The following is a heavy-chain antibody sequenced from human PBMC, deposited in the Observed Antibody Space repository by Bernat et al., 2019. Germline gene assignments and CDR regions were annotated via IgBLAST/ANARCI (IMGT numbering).Heavy chain of an antibody. J-gene: IGHJ4*02. D-gene: IGHD3-22*01. CDR2: IYSGGST. Sequence: DVQLVESGGGLVQPGGSLRLSCAASGFTVSSNYMSWVRQAPGKGLEWVSVIYSGGSTYYADSVKGRFTISRDNSKNTLYLQMNSLRAEDTAVYYCARDGYYDSSFYFDYWGQGTLVTVSS. CDR1: GFTVSSNY. V-gene: IGHV3-66*02. CDR3: ARDGYYDSSFYFDY.